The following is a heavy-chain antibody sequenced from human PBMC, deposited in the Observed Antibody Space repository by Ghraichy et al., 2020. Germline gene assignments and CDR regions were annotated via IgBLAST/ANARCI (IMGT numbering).Heavy chain of an antibody. CDR2: ISWNSGSI. V-gene: IGHV3-9*01. Sequence: GGSLRLSCAASGFTFDDYAMHWVRQAPGKGLEWVSGISWNSGSIGYADSVKGRFTISRDNAKNSLYLQMNSLRAEDTALYYCAKTRLLWFGELSEFDYWGQGTLVTVSP. CDR1: GFTFDDYA. J-gene: IGHJ4*02. CDR3: AKTRLLWFGELSEFDY. D-gene: IGHD3-10*01.